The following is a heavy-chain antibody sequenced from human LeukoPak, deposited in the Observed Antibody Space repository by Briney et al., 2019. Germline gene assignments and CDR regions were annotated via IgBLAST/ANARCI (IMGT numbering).Heavy chain of an antibody. CDR2: IKQDGSEK. J-gene: IGHJ4*02. D-gene: IGHD2-2*01. CDR1: GFTFSSYW. CDR3: ARGDGVVPAASPLDY. Sequence: GGSLRLSCAASGFTFSSYWMSWVRQAPGKGLEWVANIKQDGSEKYYVDSVKGRFTISRDNAKNSLYLQMNSLRAEDTAVYYCARGDGVVPAASPLDYWGQGTLVTVSS. V-gene: IGHV3-7*01.